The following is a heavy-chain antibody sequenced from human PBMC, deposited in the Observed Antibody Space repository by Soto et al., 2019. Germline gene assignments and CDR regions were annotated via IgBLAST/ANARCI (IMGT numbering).Heavy chain of an antibody. CDR2: IYWDDDK. CDR3: AHLTYYYDSSGYYSRAEYFQH. D-gene: IGHD3-22*01. CDR1: GFSLSTSGVG. Sequence: QITLKESGPTLVKPTQTLTLTCTFSGFSLSTSGVGVGWIRQPPGKALEWLALIYWDDDKRYRPSLKSRLTITNEPYKNQVVLTMTNMDPVDTATYYCAHLTYYYDSSGYYSRAEYFQHWGQGTLVTVSS. J-gene: IGHJ1*01. V-gene: IGHV2-5*02.